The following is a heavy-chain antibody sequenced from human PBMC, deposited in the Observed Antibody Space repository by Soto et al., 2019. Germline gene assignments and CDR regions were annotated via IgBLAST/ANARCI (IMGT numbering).Heavy chain of an antibody. CDR3: ARDKKWDYGDYYYMDV. CDR2: IYYSGTT. J-gene: IGHJ6*03. Sequence: QVQLQESGPGLVKPSQTLSLACTVSGGSISSGDYYWSWIRQHPGKGLEWIGYIYYSGTTNYNPSLRSRVTISVDTSKNQFSLKLSSVTVADTAVYYCARDKKWDYGDYYYMDVWGKGITVTVSS. V-gene: IGHV4-31*03. CDR1: GGSISSGDYY. D-gene: IGHD4-17*01.